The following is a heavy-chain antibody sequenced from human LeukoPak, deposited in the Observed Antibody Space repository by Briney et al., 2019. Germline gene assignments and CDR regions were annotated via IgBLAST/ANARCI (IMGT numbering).Heavy chain of an antibody. J-gene: IGHJ4*02. Sequence: GGSLRLSCAASGFTFSSYSMNWVRQAPGKGLEWVSYISSSGSTIYYADSVKRRFTISKDNSNNNVYLQIYILGADDAVLYYCVRDYNLGFDYWGQGNVVTVSS. V-gene: IGHV3-48*01. D-gene: IGHD1-1*01. CDR3: VRDYNLGFDY. CDR2: ISSSGSTI. CDR1: GFTFSSYS.